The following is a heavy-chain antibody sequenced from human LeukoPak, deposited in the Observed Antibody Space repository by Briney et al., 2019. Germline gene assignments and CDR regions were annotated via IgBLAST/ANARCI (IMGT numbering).Heavy chain of an antibody. Sequence: SETLSLTCTVSGGSISSYYWSWIRQPPGKGLEWIGYIYYSGSTSYNPSLKGRVTISVDTSKNQFSLKLSSVTAADTAVYYCARSRYSSGWLDYWGQGTLVTVSS. V-gene: IGHV4-59*01. J-gene: IGHJ4*02. D-gene: IGHD6-19*01. CDR3: ARSRYSSGWLDY. CDR1: GGSISSYY. CDR2: IYYSGST.